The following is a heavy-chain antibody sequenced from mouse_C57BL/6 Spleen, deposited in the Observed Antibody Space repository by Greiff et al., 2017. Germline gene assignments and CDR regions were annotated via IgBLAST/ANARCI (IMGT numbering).Heavy chain of an antibody. J-gene: IGHJ1*03. CDR2: INYDGSST. V-gene: IGHV5-16*01. CDR3: ARETPFITTVLDYWYFDV. D-gene: IGHD1-1*01. CDR1: GFTFSDYY. Sequence: KLMASEGGLVQPGSSMKLSCTASGFTFSDYYMAWVRQVPEKGLEWVANINYDGSSTYYLDSLKSRFIISRDNSKNILYLQMSSLKSEDTATYYWARETPFITTVLDYWYFDVWGTGTTVTVAS.